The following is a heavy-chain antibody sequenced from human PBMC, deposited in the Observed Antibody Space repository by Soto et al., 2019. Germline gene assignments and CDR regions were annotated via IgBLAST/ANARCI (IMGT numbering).Heavy chain of an antibody. D-gene: IGHD3-22*01. J-gene: IGHJ6*02. V-gene: IGHV1-69*12. CDR1: GGTFSSYA. CDR2: IIPIFGTA. CDR3: ASTPEPSILVATHGLEV. Sequence: QVQLVQSGDEVKKPGASVKVSCKASGGTFSSYAISWVRQAPGQGLEWMGWIIPIFGTANYAQKFQVRVTITADESTSTAYMELSSLRSEYKAVYYCASTPEPSILVATHGLEVWGQGTTVTVSS.